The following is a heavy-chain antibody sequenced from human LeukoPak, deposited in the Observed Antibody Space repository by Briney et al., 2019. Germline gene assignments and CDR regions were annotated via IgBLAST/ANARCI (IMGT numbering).Heavy chain of an antibody. Sequence: SETLSLTCTVSGGSISSYYWSWIRQPPGKRLEWIGYIYYSGSTNYNPSLKSRVTISVDTSKNQFSLKLSSVTAADTAVYYCARQRYYYGSGSSTLFDYWGQGTLVTVSS. CDR3: ARQRYYYGSGSSTLFDY. CDR2: IYYSGST. CDR1: GGSISSYY. V-gene: IGHV4-59*08. D-gene: IGHD3-10*01. J-gene: IGHJ4*02.